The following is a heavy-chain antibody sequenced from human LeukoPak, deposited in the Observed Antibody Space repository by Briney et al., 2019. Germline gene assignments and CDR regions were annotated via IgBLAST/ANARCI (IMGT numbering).Heavy chain of an antibody. J-gene: IGHJ4*02. CDR3: ASSGSYRFDY. V-gene: IGHV3-48*02. CDR1: EFAFSTYN. CDR2: ITASGTAM. Sequence: GGSLRLSCAASEFAFSTYNMNWVRQAPGKGLEWVSHITASGTAMFYADSVKGRFTISRDNAKNSLYLQMNSLRDEDTAVYYCASSGSYRFDYWGQGTLVTVSS. D-gene: IGHD1-26*01.